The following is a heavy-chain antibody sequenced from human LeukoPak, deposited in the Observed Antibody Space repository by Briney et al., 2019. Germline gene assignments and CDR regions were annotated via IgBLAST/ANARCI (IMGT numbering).Heavy chain of an antibody. CDR3: AGILLWFGELLHMDV. Sequence: PSQTLSLTCTVSGGSISSGSYYWSWIRQPAGKGLEWIGRIYTSGSTNYNPSLKSRVTISVDTSKNQFSLKLSSVTAADAAVYYCAGILLWFGELLHMDVWGKGTTVTVSS. CDR1: GGSISSGSYY. D-gene: IGHD3-10*01. J-gene: IGHJ6*03. V-gene: IGHV4-61*02. CDR2: IYTSGST.